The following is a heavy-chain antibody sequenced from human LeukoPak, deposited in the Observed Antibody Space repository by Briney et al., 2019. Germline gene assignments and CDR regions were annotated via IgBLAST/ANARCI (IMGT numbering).Heavy chain of an antibody. Sequence: GGSLRLSCAASGFTFISYSMNWVRQAPGKGLEWVSSISSSSSYIYYADSVKGRFTISRDNAKNSLYLQMNSLRAEDTAVYYCARDLSPTIFGVVILDYWGQGTLVIVSS. CDR2: ISSSSSYI. CDR3: ARDLSPTIFGVVILDY. V-gene: IGHV3-21*01. CDR1: GFTFISYS. J-gene: IGHJ4*02. D-gene: IGHD3-3*01.